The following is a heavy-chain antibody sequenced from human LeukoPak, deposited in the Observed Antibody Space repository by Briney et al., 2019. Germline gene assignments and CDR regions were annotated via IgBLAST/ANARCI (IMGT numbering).Heavy chain of an antibody. V-gene: IGHV3-48*03. CDR2: ISSSGSTI. CDR1: GFTFSSYE. CDR3: ARDPGYSSGWYGAEFDY. D-gene: IGHD6-19*01. J-gene: IGHJ4*02. Sequence: PGGSLRLSCAASGFTFSSYEMNWVRQAPGKGLEWVSYISSSGSTIYYADSVKGRFTISRDNAKNSLYLQMNSLRAEDTAVYYCARDPGYSSGWYGAEFDYWGQGTLVTVSS.